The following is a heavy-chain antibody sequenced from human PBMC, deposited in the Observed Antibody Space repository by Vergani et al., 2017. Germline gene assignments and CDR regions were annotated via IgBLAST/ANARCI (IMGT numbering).Heavy chain of an antibody. V-gene: IGHV3-13*01. CDR1: GFTFSSYD. J-gene: IGHJ4*02. Sequence: EVQLVESGGGLVQPGGSLRLSCAASGFTFSSYDMHWVRQATGKGLEWVSAIGTAGDTYYPGSVKGRFTISRENAKNSLYLQMNSLRAGDTAIYYCARAVSTTVGDPPGYWGLGTLVTVSS. CDR3: ARAVSTTVGDPPGY. D-gene: IGHD4-23*01. CDR2: IGTAGDT.